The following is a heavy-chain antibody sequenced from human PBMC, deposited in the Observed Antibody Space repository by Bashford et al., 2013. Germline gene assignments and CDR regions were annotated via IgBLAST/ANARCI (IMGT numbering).Heavy chain of an antibody. Sequence: VASVKVSCKASGGTFSSYAISWVRQAPGQGLEWMGRIIPILGIANYAQKFQGRVTITADKSTSTAYMELSSLRSEDTAVYYCATRLGEYFDLVGPGHPGHRLL. D-gene: IGHD3-3*01. CDR2: IIPILGIA. V-gene: IGHV1-69*04. J-gene: IGHJ2*01. CDR1: GGTFSSYA. CDR3: ATRLGEYFDL.